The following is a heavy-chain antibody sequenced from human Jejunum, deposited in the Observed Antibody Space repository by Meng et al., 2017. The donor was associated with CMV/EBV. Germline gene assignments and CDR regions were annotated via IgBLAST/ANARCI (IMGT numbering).Heavy chain of an antibody. CDR2: IYSGGGI. J-gene: IGHJ6*02. CDR3: AIDFWSGYYRYGLDV. Sequence: GVTVSSNYMSWVRQAPGKGLEWVSLIYSGGGIYYADSVKGLFTISRDSSKNKVYLQMNSLRAEDTAVYYCAIDFWSGYYRYGLDVWGQGTTVTVSS. D-gene: IGHD3-3*01. CDR1: GVTVSSNY. V-gene: IGHV3-66*02.